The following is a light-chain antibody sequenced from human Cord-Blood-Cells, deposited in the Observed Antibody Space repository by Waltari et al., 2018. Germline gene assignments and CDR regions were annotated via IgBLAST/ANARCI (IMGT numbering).Light chain of an antibody. Sequence: QSALTQPASVSGSPGQSITISCTGTSSDVVGYNYVSWYQQHPGKAPKLMIYDVSNRPSGVSNRFSGSKSGNTASLTISGLKAEDEADYYCSSYTSSSTLVFGTGTKVTVL. V-gene: IGLV2-14*03. J-gene: IGLJ1*01. CDR1: SSDVVGYNY. CDR2: DVS. CDR3: SSYTSSSTLV.